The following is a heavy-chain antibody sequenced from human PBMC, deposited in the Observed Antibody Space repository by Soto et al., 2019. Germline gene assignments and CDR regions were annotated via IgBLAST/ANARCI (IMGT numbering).Heavy chain of an antibody. CDR2: IYYSGST. CDR1: GGSISSGDYY. D-gene: IGHD3-9*01. Sequence: NPSETLSLTCTVSGGSISSGDYYWSWIRQPPGKGLEWTGYIYYSGSTYYNPSLKSRVTISVDTSKNQFSLKLSSVTAADTAVYYFARDHYVYDILTGYGYYYGMDVWGQGTTVTVSS. V-gene: IGHV4-30-4*01. CDR3: ARDHYVYDILTGYGYYYGMDV. J-gene: IGHJ6*02.